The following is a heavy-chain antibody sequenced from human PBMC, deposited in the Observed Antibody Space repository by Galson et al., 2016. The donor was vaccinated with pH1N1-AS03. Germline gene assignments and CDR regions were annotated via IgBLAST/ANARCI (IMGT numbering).Heavy chain of an antibody. J-gene: IGHJ4*02. CDR3: ARGKNSGFDY. D-gene: IGHD3-10*01. CDR2: TFYWSKWSN. Sequence: CATSGDSVSGSRGVAWNWIRQSPSRGLEWLGRTFYWSKWSNDYAESVKSRITIDPDTSNNQFSLHLNSVTPEDTAIYFCARGKNSGFDYWGQGTPVTVSS. V-gene: IGHV6-1*01. CDR1: GDSVSGSRGVA.